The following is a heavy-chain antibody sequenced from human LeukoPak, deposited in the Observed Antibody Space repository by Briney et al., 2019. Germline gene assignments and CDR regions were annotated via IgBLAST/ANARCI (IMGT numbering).Heavy chain of an antibody. D-gene: IGHD3-10*01. V-gene: IGHV4-4*07. J-gene: IGHJ5*02. Sequence: SETLSLTCTVSGGSISSYYWRWIRQPAGKGLEWIGRIYTSGSTNYNPSLKSRVTMSVDTSKNQFSLKLSSVTAADTAVYYCARFMVRGDVFDPWGQGTLVTVSS. CDR2: IYTSGST. CDR1: GGSISSYY. CDR3: ARFMVRGDVFDP.